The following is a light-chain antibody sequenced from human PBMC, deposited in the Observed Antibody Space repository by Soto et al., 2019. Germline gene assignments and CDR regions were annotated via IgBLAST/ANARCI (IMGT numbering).Light chain of an antibody. CDR3: QQYNSYLIT. CDR1: QSISSS. V-gene: IGKV1-5*03. J-gene: IGKJ5*01. CDR2: KAS. Sequence: DIQMTQSPSTLSASVGDRVTITCRASQSISSSLAWYQQKPGKAPKLLIYKASSLESGVPSRFSGSGSGTEFTLTISSLQPDDFATYYCQQYNSYLITFGQGTRLEIK.